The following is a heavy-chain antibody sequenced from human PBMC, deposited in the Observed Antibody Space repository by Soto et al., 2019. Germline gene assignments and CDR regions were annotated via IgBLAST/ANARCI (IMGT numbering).Heavy chain of an antibody. CDR1: GYTFTSYA. CDR2: INAGNGNT. V-gene: IGHV1-3*01. D-gene: IGHD1-1*01. CDR3: AREHISHWNYYYYGMDV. J-gene: IGHJ6*02. Sequence: ASVKVSCKASGYTFTSYAMHWVRQAPGQRLEWMGWINAGNGNTKYSQKFQGRVTITRDTSASTAYMELSSLRSEDTAVYYCAREHISHWNYYYYGMDVWGQGTTVTVSS.